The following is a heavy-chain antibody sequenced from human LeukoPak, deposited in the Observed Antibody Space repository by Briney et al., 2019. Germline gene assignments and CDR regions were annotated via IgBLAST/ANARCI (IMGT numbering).Heavy chain of an antibody. CDR3: AKVLKGPLYFDY. V-gene: IGHV3-23*01. Sequence: SGGCLRLSCAASGFTFSSYGMSWVRQAPGKGLGWVSAISGSGGSTYYADSVKGRFTISRDNSKNTLYLQMNSLRAEDTAVYYCAKVLKGPLYFDYWGQGTLVTVSS. CDR2: ISGSGGST. CDR1: GFTFSSYG. J-gene: IGHJ4*02.